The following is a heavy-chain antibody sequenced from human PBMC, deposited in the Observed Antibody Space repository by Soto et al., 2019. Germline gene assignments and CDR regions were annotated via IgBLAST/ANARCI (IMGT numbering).Heavy chain of an antibody. V-gene: IGHV1-8*01. CDR2: MNPNSGRT. J-gene: IGHJ5*02. Sequence: QVQLVQSGAEVKKPGASVKVSCKASGYTFTSYDINWVRQAPGQGLEWLGWMNPNSGRTGYAQKFQGRITMISNTSRTTAYMEVSSLRSEDTAVYYCARGHSTDNWLDPWGQGTLVTVSS. D-gene: IGHD2-21*01. CDR1: GYTFTSYD. CDR3: ARGHSTDNWLDP.